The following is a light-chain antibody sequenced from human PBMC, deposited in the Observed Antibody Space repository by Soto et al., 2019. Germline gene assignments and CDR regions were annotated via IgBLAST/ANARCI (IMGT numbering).Light chain of an antibody. V-gene: IGLV1-47*01. J-gene: IGLJ3*02. CDR2: RNN. CDR3: AAWEDSLSGWV. CDR1: SSNIGSNY. Sequence: QSVLTQPPSASGTPGQRVTISCSGSSSNIGSNYVYWYQQLPGTAPKLLIYRNNQRPSGVPDRFSGSKSGTSASLAISGLRSEDEADYYCAAWEDSLSGWVFGGGTKVTV.